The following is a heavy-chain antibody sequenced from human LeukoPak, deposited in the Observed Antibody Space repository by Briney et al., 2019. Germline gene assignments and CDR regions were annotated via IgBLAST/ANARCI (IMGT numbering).Heavy chain of an antibody. CDR2: IKQDGSEK. V-gene: IGHV3-7*01. Sequence: PGGSLRLSCAASGFTFSSYWMSWVRQAPGKGLEWVANIKQDGSEKYYVDSVKGRFTISRDNAKNSLYLQMNSLRAEDTAVYYCARGPVGATAFFDYWGQGTLVTVSS. CDR3: ARGPVGATAFFDY. CDR1: GFTFSSYW. D-gene: IGHD1-26*01. J-gene: IGHJ4*02.